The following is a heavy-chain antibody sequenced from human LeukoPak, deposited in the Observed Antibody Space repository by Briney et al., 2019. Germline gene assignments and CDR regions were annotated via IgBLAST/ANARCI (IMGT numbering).Heavy chain of an antibody. D-gene: IGHD1-26*01. V-gene: IGHV3-23*01. Sequence: GGSLRLSCAASGFTFSSFAVGWVRQAPGKGLEWVSSIDNGGTTYYAGSVKGRFTISRDNSKNTLYLQVNSLRAEDTAVYYCAKMRGHPREAYYFDSWGQGALVTVFS. CDR3: AKMRGHPREAYYFDS. CDR1: GFTFSSFA. J-gene: IGHJ4*02. CDR2: IDNGGTT.